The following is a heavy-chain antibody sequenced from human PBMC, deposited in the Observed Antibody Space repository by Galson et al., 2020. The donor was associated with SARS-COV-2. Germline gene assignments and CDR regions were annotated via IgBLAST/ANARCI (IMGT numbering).Heavy chain of an antibody. CDR1: GFTFSNAW. V-gene: IGHV3-15*01. Sequence: GESLKISCAASGFTFSNAWMSWVRQAPGKGLEWVGRIKSKTDGGTTDYAAPVKGRFTISRDDSKNTLYLQMNSLKTEDTAVYYCTTEKEDIVVVVAAALYYYYYGMDVWGQGTTVTVSS. CDR2: IKSKTDGGTT. J-gene: IGHJ6*02. D-gene: IGHD2-15*01. CDR3: TTEKEDIVVVVAAALYYYYYGMDV.